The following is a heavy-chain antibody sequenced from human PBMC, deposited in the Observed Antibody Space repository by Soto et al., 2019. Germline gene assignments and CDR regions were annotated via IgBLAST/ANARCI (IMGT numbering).Heavy chain of an antibody. CDR2: IGSVGGDT. D-gene: IGHD2-8*01. V-gene: IGHV3-23*01. Sequence: PGGSLRLSCAASGFTFSIYAMTWVRQSPGKGLEWVSTIGSVGGDTYYADSVKGRFTIYRDDSKNTLGLQMNSLRAEDTAIYFCAKDMVNANSVWDPFDIWGQGAMVTVSS. J-gene: IGHJ3*02. CDR1: GFTFSIYA. CDR3: AKDMVNANSVWDPFDI.